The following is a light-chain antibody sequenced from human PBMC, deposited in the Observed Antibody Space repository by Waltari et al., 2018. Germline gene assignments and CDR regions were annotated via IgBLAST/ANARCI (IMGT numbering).Light chain of an antibody. J-gene: IGLJ1*01. CDR3: SSYAGSNNLV. CDR1: SSDVGGYNY. CDR2: EVN. V-gene: IGLV2-8*01. Sequence: QSALTQPPSASGSRGQSVTISCTGTSSDVGGYNYVSWYQHHPGEAPKLMIFEVNKRPSGVPDRFSGSKSGNTASLTVSGLQAEYDADYYCSSYAGSNNLVFGTGTKVTVL.